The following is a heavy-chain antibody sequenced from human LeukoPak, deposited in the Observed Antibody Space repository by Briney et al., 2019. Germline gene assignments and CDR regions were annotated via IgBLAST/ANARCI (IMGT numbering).Heavy chain of an antibody. J-gene: IGHJ5*02. D-gene: IGHD3-22*01. CDR3: ARLRYYYDSSAFDP. Sequence: SETLSLTCTVSGGSISSSSYYWGWIRQPPGKGLEWIGSIYYSGSTYYNPSLKSRVTISVDTSKNQFSLKLSSVTAADTAVYYCARLRYYYDSSAFDPWGQGTLVIVSS. CDR1: GGSISSSSYY. V-gene: IGHV4-39*01. CDR2: IYYSGST.